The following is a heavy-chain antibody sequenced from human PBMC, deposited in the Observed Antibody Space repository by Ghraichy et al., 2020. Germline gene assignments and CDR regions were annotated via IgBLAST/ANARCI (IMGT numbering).Heavy chain of an antibody. CDR1: GGSISSYY. D-gene: IGHD6-13*01. J-gene: IGHJ3*02. CDR2: IYYSGST. Sequence: SETLSLTCTVSGGSISSYYWSWIRQPPGKGLEWIGYIYYSGSTNYNPSLKSRVTISVDTSKNQFSLKLSSVTAADTAVYYCARVRSSWYKEGPDAFDIWGQGTMVTVSS. V-gene: IGHV4-59*01. CDR3: ARVRSSWYKEGPDAFDI.